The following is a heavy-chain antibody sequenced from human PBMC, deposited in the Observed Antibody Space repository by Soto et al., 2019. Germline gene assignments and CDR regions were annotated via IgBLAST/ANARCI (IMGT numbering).Heavy chain of an antibody. V-gene: IGHV1-58*01. D-gene: IGHD6-19*01. Sequence: SVKVSCKASRFTFSNSSVQWVRQSRGQRLEWMGWIVVGSGHPNLAQKFQDRVTLTRDMSTGTAYMELSSLRSEDTAVYYCAADVIAVAGHFDHWGQAIHVT. CDR2: IVVGSGHP. CDR1: RFTFSNSS. CDR3: AADVIAVAGHFDH. J-gene: IGHJ4*02.